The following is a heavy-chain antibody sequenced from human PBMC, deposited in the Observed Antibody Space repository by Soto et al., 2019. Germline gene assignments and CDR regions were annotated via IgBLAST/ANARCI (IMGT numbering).Heavy chain of an antibody. D-gene: IGHD3-3*01. CDR3: AKDLADYDFWSGYPDFNWFDP. J-gene: IGHJ5*02. V-gene: IGHV3-23*01. CDR2: ISGSGGST. Sequence: GGSISLSYAASGFTCSSYAMSWIRQTTRKGLEWVSAISGSGGSTYYADSVKGRFTISRDNSKNTLYLQMNSLRAEDTAVYYCAKDLADYDFWSGYPDFNWFDPWGQGTLVTVSS. CDR1: GFTCSSYA.